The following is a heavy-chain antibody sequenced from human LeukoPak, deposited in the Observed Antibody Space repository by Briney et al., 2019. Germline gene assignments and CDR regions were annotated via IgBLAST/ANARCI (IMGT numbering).Heavy chain of an antibody. D-gene: IGHD5-18*01. CDR1: GFTFSSYG. CDR3: VRDVDTNSHFSRFDP. CDR2: IWYDGSNK. J-gene: IGHJ5*02. Sequence: GGSLRLSCAASGFTFSSYGMHWVRQAPGKGLEWVAVIWYDGSNKYYADSVKGRFTISRDNSKNTVYLQMNSLRDDDTAVYYCVRDVDTNSHFSRFDPWGQGTLVTVSS. V-gene: IGHV3-33*01.